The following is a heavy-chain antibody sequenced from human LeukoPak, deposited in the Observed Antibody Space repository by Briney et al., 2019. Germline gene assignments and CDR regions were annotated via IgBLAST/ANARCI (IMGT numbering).Heavy chain of an antibody. CDR2: IYYSGST. D-gene: IGHD6-6*01. CDR3: ASMGGSSRDV. J-gene: IGHJ6*02. Sequence: SETLSLTCTVSGGSISSSSYYWGWIRQPPGKGLEWIGSIYYSGSTYYNPSLKSRVTISVDTSKNQFSLKLSSVTAADTAVYYCASMGGSSRDVWGQGTTVTVSS. V-gene: IGHV4-39*07. CDR1: GGSISSSSYY.